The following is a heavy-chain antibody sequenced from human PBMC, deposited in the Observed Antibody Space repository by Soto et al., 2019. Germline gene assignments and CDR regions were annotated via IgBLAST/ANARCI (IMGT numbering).Heavy chain of an antibody. D-gene: IGHD4-17*01. J-gene: IGHJ4*02. V-gene: IGHV1-69*01. CDR1: GGTFSSYA. CDR2: IIPIFGTA. Sequence: QVQLVQSGAEVKKPGSSVKVSCKASGGTFSSYAISWVRQAPGQGLEWMGGIIPIFGTANYAQKFQGRVTITADESTSTAYMERSSLRSEDTAVYYCARERESLFDYGATRPLDYWGQGTLVTVSS. CDR3: ARERESLFDYGATRPLDY.